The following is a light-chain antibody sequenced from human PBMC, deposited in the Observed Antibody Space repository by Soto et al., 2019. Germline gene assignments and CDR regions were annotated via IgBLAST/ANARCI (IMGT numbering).Light chain of an antibody. CDR1: QSVGTY. CDR2: DAS. V-gene: IGKV3-11*01. J-gene: IGKJ5*01. CDR3: QQRNIWPPVT. Sequence: EIVLPPSPAIFSLSPVERATLSCRSSQSVGTYLDWYQQQLGQAPRLLIYDASNRATGIPARFSGSGSGTDFTLTISSLEPEDSAIYYCQQRNIWPPVTFGQGTRLEIK.